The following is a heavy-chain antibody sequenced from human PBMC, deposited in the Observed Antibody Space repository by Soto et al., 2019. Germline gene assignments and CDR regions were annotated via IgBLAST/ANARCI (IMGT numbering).Heavy chain of an antibody. CDR1: GGTFSSYA. CDR2: IIPIFGTA. CDR3: ARGRDHSGYDSHDY. V-gene: IGHV1-69*13. J-gene: IGHJ4*02. Sequence: SVKVSCKASGGTFSSYAISWVRQAPGQGLEWMGGIIPIFGTANYAQKFQGRVTITADESTSTAYMELSSLRSEDTAVYYCARGRDHSGYDSHDYWGQGPLVTVSS. D-gene: IGHD5-12*01.